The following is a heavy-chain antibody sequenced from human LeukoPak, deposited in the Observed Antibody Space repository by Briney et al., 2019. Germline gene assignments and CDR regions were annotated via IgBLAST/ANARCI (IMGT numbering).Heavy chain of an antibody. CDR2: IYYSGST. V-gene: IGHV4-39*07. CDR1: GGSISSSSYY. J-gene: IGHJ4*02. CDR3: ARVVVGAPEEIDY. D-gene: IGHD1-26*01. Sequence: PSETLSLTCTVSGGSISSSSYYWGWIRQPPGKGLEWIGSIYYSGSTYYNPSLKSRVTISVDTSKNQFSLKLSSVTAADTAVYYCARVVVGAPEEIDYWGQGTLVTVSS.